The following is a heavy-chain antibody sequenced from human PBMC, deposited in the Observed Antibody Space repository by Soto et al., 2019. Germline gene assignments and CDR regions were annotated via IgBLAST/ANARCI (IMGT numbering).Heavy chain of an antibody. Sequence: QVQLVESGGGVVQPGRSLRLSCAASGFTFSSYGMHWVRQAPGKGLEWVAVISYDGSNKYYADSVKGRFTISRDNSKNTLYLQMNSLRAEDTAVYYCAKDLRPFIRGITLGDYPVGFDYWGQGTLVTVSS. CDR1: GFTFSSYG. J-gene: IGHJ4*02. CDR3: AKDLRPFIRGITLGDYPVGFDY. D-gene: IGHD4-17*01. V-gene: IGHV3-30*18. CDR2: ISYDGSNK.